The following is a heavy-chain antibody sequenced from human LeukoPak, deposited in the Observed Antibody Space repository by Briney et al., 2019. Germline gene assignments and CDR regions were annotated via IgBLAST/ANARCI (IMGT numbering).Heavy chain of an antibody. CDR2: IGGSGGAT. CDR3: AKQQGSGWAFDI. Sequence: GGSLRLSCAASGFTFSSYAMSWIRQAPGKGLEWIAAIGGSGGATYYADSVKGRFTISRDNSKNTLFLQMNSLRAEDTAVYYCAKQQGSGWAFDIWGQGTMVTVSS. D-gene: IGHD6-19*01. CDR1: GFTFSSYA. J-gene: IGHJ3*02. V-gene: IGHV3-23*01.